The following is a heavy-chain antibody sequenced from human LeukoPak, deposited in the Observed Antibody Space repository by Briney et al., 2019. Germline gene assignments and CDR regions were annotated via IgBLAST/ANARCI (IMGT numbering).Heavy chain of an antibody. Sequence: GTSLRLSCAVSGFTFSSAVMHWVRQAPGKGPEWVAVIRHEGNYKYYADSVKGRFTISRDNSKNTLYLQMNSLRAEDTAVYYCAKDARRSSGWWFFDHWGQGTLVTVSS. CDR2: IRHEGNYK. J-gene: IGHJ4*02. V-gene: IGHV3-33*06. CDR1: GFTFSSAV. D-gene: IGHD6-19*01. CDR3: AKDARRSSGWWFFDH.